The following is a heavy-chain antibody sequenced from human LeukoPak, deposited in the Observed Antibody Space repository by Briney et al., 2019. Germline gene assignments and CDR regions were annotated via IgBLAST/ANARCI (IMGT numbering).Heavy chain of an antibody. Sequence: SETLSLTCTVSGGSISSRSYYWTWIRQPPGKGLEWIGYIYYSGTTNYNPSLKSRVTISVDTSKNQFSLKLGSVTAADTAVYYCARVGIAVASPFFDYWGQGTLVTVSS. V-gene: IGHV4-61*01. D-gene: IGHD6-19*01. J-gene: IGHJ4*02. CDR3: ARVGIAVASPFFDY. CDR2: IYYSGTT. CDR1: GGSISSRSYY.